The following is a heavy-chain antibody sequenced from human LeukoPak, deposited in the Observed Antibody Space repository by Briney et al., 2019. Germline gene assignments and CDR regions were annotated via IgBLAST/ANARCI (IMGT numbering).Heavy chain of an antibody. CDR1: GGSISSYY. V-gene: IGHV4-59*12. CDR3: ARVAYGSGSRLIDC. CDR2: IYYSGST. J-gene: IGHJ4*02. Sequence: SETLSLTCTVSGGSISSYYWSWIRQPPGKGLEWIGYIYYSGSTNYNPSLKSRVTISVDTSKNQFSLKLTSVTAADTAVYYCARVAYGSGSRLIDCWGQGTLVTISS. D-gene: IGHD3-10*01.